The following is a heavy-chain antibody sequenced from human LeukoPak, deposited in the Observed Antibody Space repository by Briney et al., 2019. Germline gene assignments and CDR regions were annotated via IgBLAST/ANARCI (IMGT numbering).Heavy chain of an antibody. D-gene: IGHD1-26*01. V-gene: IGHV3-53*01. CDR1: GFTVSSNY. CDR3: AREMYSGMYNDAFDI. J-gene: IGHJ3*02. Sequence: GGSLRLSCTASGFTVSSNYMSWVRQAPGQGLEWVSVIRSDGSTNHADPVKGRFTISRDNSKNTLYLQMNNLRAEDTAMYYCAREMYSGMYNDAFDIWGQGTKVTVSS. CDR2: IRSDGST.